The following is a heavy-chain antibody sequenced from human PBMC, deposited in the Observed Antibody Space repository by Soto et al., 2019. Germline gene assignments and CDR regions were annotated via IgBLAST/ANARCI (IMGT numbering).Heavy chain of an antibody. D-gene: IGHD6-6*01. CDR2: MNPNSGNT. J-gene: IGHJ6*02. V-gene: IGHV1-8*01. CDR3: ATLRGSSSSLYYYGMDV. Sequence: GASVKVSCKASGYTFTSYDINWVRQATGQGLEWMGWMNPNSGNTGYAQKFQGRVTMTRNTSISTAYMELSSLRSEDTAVYYCATLRGSSSSLYYYGMDVWGQGTTVTVSS. CDR1: GYTFTSYD.